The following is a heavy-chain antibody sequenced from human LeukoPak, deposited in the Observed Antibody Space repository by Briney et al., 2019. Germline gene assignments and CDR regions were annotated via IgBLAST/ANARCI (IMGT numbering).Heavy chain of an antibody. Sequence: ASVKVSCKASGYTFTSYAMNWVRQAPGQGLEWMGWINTNTGNPTYAQGFTGRFVFSLDTSVSTAYLQISSLKAEDTAVYYCARDPNYYDSSGYYSESGVVYYYYYYMDVWGKGTTVTVSS. CDR2: INTNTGNP. CDR3: ARDPNYYDSSGYYSESGVVYYYYYYMDV. V-gene: IGHV7-4-1*02. CDR1: GYTFTSYA. J-gene: IGHJ6*03. D-gene: IGHD3-22*01.